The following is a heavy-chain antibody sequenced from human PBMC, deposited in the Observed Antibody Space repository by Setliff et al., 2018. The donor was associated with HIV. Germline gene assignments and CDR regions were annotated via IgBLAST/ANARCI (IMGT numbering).Heavy chain of an antibody. D-gene: IGHD3-10*01. J-gene: IGHJ4*02. CDR3: ARHRVITGSFDY. CDR1: DGSVRSSSYY. Sequence: SETLSLTCTGSDGSVRSSSYYWGWIRQPPGKGLEWIGSIYYSGSAYYNPSLKSRVTISVDTSKNQFSLKLNSVTAADTAVFYCARHRVITGSFDYWGQGTLVTVSS. V-gene: IGHV4-39*01. CDR2: IYYSGSA.